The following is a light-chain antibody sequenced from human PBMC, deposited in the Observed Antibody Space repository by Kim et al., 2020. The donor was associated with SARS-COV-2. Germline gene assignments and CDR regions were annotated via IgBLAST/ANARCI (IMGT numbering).Light chain of an antibody. V-gene: IGKV2-28*01. CDR1: QSLLHSNGYNY. CDR2: LGS. J-gene: IGKJ3*01. CDR3: MQALQTGIT. Sequence: DIVMTQSPLSLPVTPGEPASISCRSSQSLLHSNGYNYLHWYLQKPGQSPQVLIYLGSNRASGVPDRFSGSGSGTDFTLKISRVEAEDVGVYYCMQALQTGITFGPGTKVDIK.